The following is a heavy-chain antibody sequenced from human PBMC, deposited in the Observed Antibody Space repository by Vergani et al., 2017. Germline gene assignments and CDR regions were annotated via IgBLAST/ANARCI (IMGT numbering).Heavy chain of an antibody. J-gene: IGHJ5*02. CDR2: IIPILGIG. D-gene: IGHD3-10*01. V-gene: IGHV1-69*08. CDR3: ARDRSPGITMVRGVDNWFDP. CDR1: GGTFSSYT. Sequence: QVQLVQSGAEVKKPGSSVKVSCKASGGTFSSYTISWVRQAPGQGLEWMGRIIPILGIGNYAQKFQGRVTITADKSTSTAYMELSRLRSEDTAVYYCARDRSPGITMVRGVDNWFDPWGQGTLVTVSS.